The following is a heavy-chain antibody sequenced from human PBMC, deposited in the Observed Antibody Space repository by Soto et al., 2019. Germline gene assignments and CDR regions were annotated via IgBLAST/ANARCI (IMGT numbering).Heavy chain of an antibody. CDR1: GFTFSAYW. CDR3: ARDRDYYGSGSYSY. V-gene: IGHV3-7*01. D-gene: IGHD3-10*01. Sequence: GGSLRLSCAASGFTFSAYWMSWVRQAPGKGLEWGANIKQDGSEKYDVDSVKGRFTISRDNAKNSLYLQMNSLRAEDTAVYYCARDRDYYGSGSYSYWGQGTLVTVSS. J-gene: IGHJ4*02. CDR2: IKQDGSEK.